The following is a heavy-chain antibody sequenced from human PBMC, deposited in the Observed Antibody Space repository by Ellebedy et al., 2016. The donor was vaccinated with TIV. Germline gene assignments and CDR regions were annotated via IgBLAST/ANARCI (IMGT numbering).Heavy chain of an antibody. Sequence: GGSLRLSCAASGFTFTSYWMHWVRQAPGKELMWVSHIKGDGSSAGYANSVKGRFTISRDNAKNTLYLQMNSLRAEDTAVYYCARGGLTAASDYWGQGTLVTVSS. D-gene: IGHD2-2*01. J-gene: IGHJ4*02. CDR2: IKGDGSSA. CDR3: ARGGLTAASDY. V-gene: IGHV3-74*01. CDR1: GFTFTSYW.